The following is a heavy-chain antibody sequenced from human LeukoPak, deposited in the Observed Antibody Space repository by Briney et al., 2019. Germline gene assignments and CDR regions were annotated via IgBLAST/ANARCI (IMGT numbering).Heavy chain of an antibody. J-gene: IGHJ4*02. CDR2: ISTYNGDT. V-gene: IGHV1-18*01. CDR1: GYTFTTYG. Sequence: ASVKVSCKASGYTFTTYGISWVRQAPGQGLEWMGWISTYNGDTNYAQKFQGRVTMTADTSTSTTYMELRSLRSDGTAVYYCALIPYCTTATCYYFDFWGQGTLVTVSS. CDR3: ALIPYCTTATCYYFDF. D-gene: IGHD2-2*01.